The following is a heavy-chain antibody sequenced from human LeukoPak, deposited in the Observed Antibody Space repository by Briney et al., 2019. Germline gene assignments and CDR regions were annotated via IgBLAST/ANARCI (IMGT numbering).Heavy chain of an antibody. CDR1: GYTFTTYG. J-gene: IGHJ4*02. CDR2: ISAYNGNT. D-gene: IGHD2-2*01. Sequence: RASVKVSCKASGYTFTTYGITWVRQAPGQGLEWMGWISAYNGNTNYAQKVQGRVTMTTDTSTSTAYMELRSLRSEDTAVYYCARGGLRYCYSTSCYVRSTFDFWGQGTLVTVSS. CDR3: ARGGLRYCYSTSCYVRSTFDF. V-gene: IGHV1-18*01.